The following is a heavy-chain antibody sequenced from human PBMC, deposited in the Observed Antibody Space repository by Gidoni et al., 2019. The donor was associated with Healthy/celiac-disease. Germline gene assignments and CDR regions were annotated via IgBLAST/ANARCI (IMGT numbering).Heavy chain of an antibody. CDR1: GFTVSSNY. V-gene: IGHV3-66*01. CDR3: ARGPEAAGYFDY. D-gene: IGHD6-13*01. Sequence: EVQLVESGGGLVQPGGSLSLSCAASGFTVSSNYMSWVRQAPGKGLEWVSVIYSGCSTYYADSVKGRFTISRDNSKNTLYLQMNSLRAEDTAVYYCARGPEAAGYFDYWGQGTLVTVSS. CDR2: IYSGCST. J-gene: IGHJ4*02.